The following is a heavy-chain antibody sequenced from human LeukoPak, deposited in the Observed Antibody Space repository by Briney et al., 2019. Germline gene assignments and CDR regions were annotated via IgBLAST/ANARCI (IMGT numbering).Heavy chain of an antibody. Sequence: SGRSLRLSCAASGFTFSSYAMHWVRQAPGKGQEWVAVISYDGSNKYYADSVKGRFTISRDNSKNTLYLQMNSLRAEDTAVYYCARDLGYCSSTSCFYGMDVWGQGTTVTVSS. J-gene: IGHJ6*02. CDR1: GFTFSSYA. V-gene: IGHV3-30-3*01. D-gene: IGHD2-2*01. CDR3: ARDLGYCSSTSCFYGMDV. CDR2: ISYDGSNK.